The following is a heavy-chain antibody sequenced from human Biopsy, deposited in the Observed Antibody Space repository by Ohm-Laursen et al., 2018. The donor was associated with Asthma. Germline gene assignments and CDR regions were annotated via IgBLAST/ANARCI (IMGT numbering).Heavy chain of an antibody. CDR3: ARTFHFWSPYHAEHYQL. D-gene: IGHD3-3*02. V-gene: IGHV3-7*01. CDR1: GFTFGDYW. Sequence: SLRLSRSAPGFTFGDYWMSWVRQVPGKGLEWVANIKHDGSEKNHVDSLKGRFTISRDNAKNSLYLQMNSLRAEDMAVYYCARTFHFWSPYHAEHYQLWGQGTLVTVSS. J-gene: IGHJ1*01. CDR2: IKHDGSEK.